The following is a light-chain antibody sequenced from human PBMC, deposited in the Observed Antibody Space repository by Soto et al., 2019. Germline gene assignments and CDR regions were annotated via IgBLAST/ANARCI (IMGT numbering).Light chain of an antibody. CDR1: QSVSSSY. J-gene: IGKJ2*02. CDR3: QQYGSSPWT. Sequence: EIVLTQSPGTLSLSPGERATLSCRASQSVSSSYLAWYQQKPGQAPRLLIYGASSRATGIPDRFSGSGSGKDFILTISRLEPEDFAVYYCQQYGSSPWTFGQGTKLEIK. CDR2: GAS. V-gene: IGKV3-20*01.